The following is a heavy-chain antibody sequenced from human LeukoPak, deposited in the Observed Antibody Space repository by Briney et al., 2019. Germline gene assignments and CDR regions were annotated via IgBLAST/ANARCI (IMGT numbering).Heavy chain of an antibody. CDR3: AKDPASIEGVLDY. D-gene: IGHD4/OR15-4a*01. CDR1: GFTFSIYG. V-gene: IGHV3-30*18. Sequence: GGSLRLSCAASGFTFSIYGMHWVRQAPGKGLEWVAVISYDGSNKYYADSVEGRFTISSDNSKNTLYLQMNSLRAEDTAVYYCAKDPASIEGVLDYWGQGTLVTVSS. CDR2: ISYDGSNK. J-gene: IGHJ4*02.